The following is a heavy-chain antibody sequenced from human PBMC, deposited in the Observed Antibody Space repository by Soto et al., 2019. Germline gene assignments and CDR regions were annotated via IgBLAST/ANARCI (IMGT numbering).Heavy chain of an antibody. Sequence: SETLSLTCAVYGGSFGGYYWSWIRQPPGKGLEWIGEINHSGSTNYNPSLKSRVTIPVDTSKNQFSLNLSSVTAADTAVYYCARRRVGYNWNAVEWFDPWGQGTLVTVSS. CDR3: ARRRVGYNWNAVEWFDP. CDR1: GGSFGGYY. D-gene: IGHD1-20*01. CDR2: INHSGST. J-gene: IGHJ5*02. V-gene: IGHV4-34*01.